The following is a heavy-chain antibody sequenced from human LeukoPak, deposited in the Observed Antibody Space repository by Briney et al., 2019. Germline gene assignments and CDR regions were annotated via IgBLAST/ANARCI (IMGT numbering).Heavy chain of an antibody. CDR3: ARDSGTYGYYMDV. Sequence: GGSLRLSCAASGFTLSSHRMNWVRQAPGKGLEWVSDIRRSSSEIHYADSVTGRFAISRNNAKNSVYLQMNRLRVEDTAVYYCARDSGTYGYYMDVWGKGTTVTVSS. V-gene: IGHV3-48*01. CDR2: IRRSSSEI. CDR1: GFTLSSHR. J-gene: IGHJ6*04. D-gene: IGHD1-26*01.